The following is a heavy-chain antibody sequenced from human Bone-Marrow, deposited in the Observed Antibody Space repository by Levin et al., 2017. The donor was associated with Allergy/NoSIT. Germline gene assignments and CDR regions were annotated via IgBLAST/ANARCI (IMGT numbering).Heavy chain of an antibody. Sequence: PSETLSLTCTVSGGSISSYYWSWIRQPPGKGLEWIGYIYYSGSTNYNPSLKSRVTISVDTSKNQFSLKLSSVTAADTAVYYCARDGENTIFSGGYRLWGQGTLVTVSS. V-gene: IGHV4-59*01. CDR1: GGSISSYY. CDR3: ARDGENTIFSGGYRL. CDR2: IYYSGST. D-gene: IGHD3-9*01. J-gene: IGHJ4*02.